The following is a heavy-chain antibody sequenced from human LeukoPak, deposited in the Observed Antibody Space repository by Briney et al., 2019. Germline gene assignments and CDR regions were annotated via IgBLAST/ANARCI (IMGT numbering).Heavy chain of an antibody. D-gene: IGHD1-7*01. J-gene: IGHJ4*02. Sequence: SETLSLTCTVSGYSISSGYYWGWIRQPPGKGLEWIGSIYHSGSTYYNPSLKSRVTISVDTSKNQFSLKLSSVTAADTAVYYCARENWNYGTVDYWGQGTLVTVSS. CDR2: IYHSGST. CDR3: ARENWNYGTVDY. CDR1: GYSISSGYY. V-gene: IGHV4-38-2*02.